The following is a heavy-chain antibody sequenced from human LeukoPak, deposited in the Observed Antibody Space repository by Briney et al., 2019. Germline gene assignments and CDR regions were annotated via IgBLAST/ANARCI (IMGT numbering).Heavy chain of an antibody. D-gene: IGHD3-22*01. V-gene: IGHV1-18*01. CDR2: ISGYNGYT. CDR1: GYTFTSYG. CDR3: ARDEARYSSGYYPNWFDP. J-gene: IGHJ5*02. Sequence: ASVKVSCKASGYTFTSYGISWVRQSPGQGLEWMGWISGYNGYTHYAHNLQGRVTMTTDTSTSTAYMELRSLRSDDTAVYYCARDEARYSSGYYPNWFDPWGQGTLVTVSS.